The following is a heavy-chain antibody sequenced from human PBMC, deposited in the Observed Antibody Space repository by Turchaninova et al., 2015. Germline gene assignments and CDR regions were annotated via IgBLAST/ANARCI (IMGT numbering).Heavy chain of an antibody. Sequence: QVQLQESGPGLVKPSETLSLTCAVSGYFISTGYYWGWIRQPPGKGLEWIGSIYDRGNTYYNPSLKGRVPIAVDPSQNQFSRKLSSVTAADTAVYYCARAGLGRGHDYWGQGTLVTVSS. CDR1: GYFISTGYY. CDR2: IYDRGNT. D-gene: IGHD3-10*01. J-gene: IGHJ4*02. V-gene: IGHV4-38-2*01. CDR3: ARAGLGRGHDY.